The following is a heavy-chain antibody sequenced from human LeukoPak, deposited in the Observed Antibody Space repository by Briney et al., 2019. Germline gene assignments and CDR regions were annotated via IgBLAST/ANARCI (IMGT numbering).Heavy chain of an antibody. CDR2: ISSSGSTI. CDR3: ARGGTIFGVAIDY. D-gene: IGHD3-3*01. CDR1: GFTFSNYS. J-gene: IGHJ4*02. V-gene: IGHV3-48*04. Sequence: PGGSLRLSCAASGFTFSNYSMNWVRQAPGKGLEWVSYISSSGSTIYYADSVKGRFTISRDNAKNSLYLQMNSLRAEDTAVYYCARGGTIFGVAIDYWGQGTLVTVSS.